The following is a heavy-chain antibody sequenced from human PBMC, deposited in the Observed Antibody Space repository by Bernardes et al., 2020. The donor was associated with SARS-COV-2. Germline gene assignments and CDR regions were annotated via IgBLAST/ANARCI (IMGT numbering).Heavy chain of an antibody. CDR1: GFTFSSHW. V-gene: IGHV3-7*01. D-gene: IGHD2-15*01. J-gene: IGHJ3*01. CDR2: IKEDGSET. Sequence: VGSLLLSCAASGFTFSSHWMTWVRQAPGQGLEWVANIKEDGSETYFVDSVKGRFTISRDNAKNSLYLQMNSLRAEDTAVYYCARGPRSGHWGQGTMVTVS. CDR3: ARGPRSGH.